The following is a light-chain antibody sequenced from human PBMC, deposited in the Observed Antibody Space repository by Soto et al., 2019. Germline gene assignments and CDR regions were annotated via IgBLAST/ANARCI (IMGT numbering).Light chain of an antibody. V-gene: IGLV1-51*01. Sequence: QSVLTQPPSVSAAPGQKVTISCSGSSSNIGGNSVSWYQQLPGTAPTLLIYDDNKRPSGIPDRFSGSKSGTSATLGITGFQTGDEADYYCGSWDSSLSAYGLGTGTKV. CDR2: DDN. CDR1: SSNIGGNS. J-gene: IGLJ1*01. CDR3: GSWDSSLSAYG.